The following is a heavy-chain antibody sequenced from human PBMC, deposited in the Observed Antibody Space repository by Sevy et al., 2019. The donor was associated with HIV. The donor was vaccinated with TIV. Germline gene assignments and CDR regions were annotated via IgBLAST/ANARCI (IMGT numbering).Heavy chain of an antibody. V-gene: IGHV3-7*04. CDR1: GFSFSAYW. CDR2: IKPDGSDK. Sequence: GGSLRLSCAASGFSFSAYWMNWVRQAPGKGLEWVANIKPDGSDKHYVDSAEGRFTISRDNAKNSLYLKMNSLRVEDTAMYYCAKETFGRFDSWGQGTLVTVSS. CDR3: AKETFGRFDS. D-gene: IGHD1-26*01. J-gene: IGHJ4*02.